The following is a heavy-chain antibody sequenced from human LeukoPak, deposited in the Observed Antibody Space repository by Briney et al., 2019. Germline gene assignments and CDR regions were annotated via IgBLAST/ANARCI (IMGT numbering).Heavy chain of an antibody. Sequence: ASVKVSCKASGYTFTGYYLHGVRQAPGQGLEWMGWISAYNGNTNYAQKLQGRVTMTTDTSTSTAYMELRSLRSDDTAVYYCALYYYDSSGHYYFDYWGQGTLVTVSS. CDR2: ISAYNGNT. CDR3: ALYYYDSSGHYYFDY. V-gene: IGHV1-18*01. CDR1: GYTFTGYY. D-gene: IGHD3-22*01. J-gene: IGHJ4*02.